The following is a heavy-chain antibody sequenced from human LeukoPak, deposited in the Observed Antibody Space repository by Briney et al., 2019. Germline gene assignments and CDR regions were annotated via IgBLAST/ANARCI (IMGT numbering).Heavy chain of an antibody. CDR1: GGSISSYY. D-gene: IGHD3-22*01. V-gene: IGHV4-59*01. CDR2: IYYSGST. Sequence: SETLSLTCTVSGGSISSYYWSWIRQPPGKGLEWIGYIYYSGSTNYNPSLKSRVTISVDTSKNQLSLKLSSVTAADTAVYYCASPYYDSNGRIGWGQGTLVTVSS. J-gene: IGHJ4*02. CDR3: ASPYYDSNGRIG.